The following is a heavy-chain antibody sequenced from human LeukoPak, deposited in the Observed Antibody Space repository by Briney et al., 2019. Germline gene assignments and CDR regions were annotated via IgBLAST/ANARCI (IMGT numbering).Heavy chain of an antibody. CDR3: VKGTYCGGDCQNYFDY. CDR2: FTFRGGGT. J-gene: IGHJ4*02. V-gene: IGHV3-23*01. D-gene: IGHD2-21*02. Sequence: GGSLRLSCAASGFTFSSYGMSWVRQAPGKGLEWVSSFTFRGGGTYYADSVKGRFTISRDNSKNTLSLQMNSLRAEDTAVYYCVKGTYCGGDCQNYFDYWGQGTLVTVSS. CDR1: GFTFSSYG.